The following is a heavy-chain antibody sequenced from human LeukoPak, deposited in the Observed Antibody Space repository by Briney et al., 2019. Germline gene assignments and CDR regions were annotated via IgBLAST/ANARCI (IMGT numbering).Heavy chain of an antibody. V-gene: IGHV1-24*01. CDR3: ARGPWVVPRQGAFDI. Sequence: GASVKVSCKVSGYTLTELSMHWVRQAPGKGLEWMGGFDPEDGETIYAQKFQGRVTMTEDTSTDTAYMELSSLRSENTAAYYCARGPWVVPRQGAFDIWGQGTMVTVSS. CDR2: FDPEDGET. D-gene: IGHD2-2*01. CDR1: GYTLTELS. J-gene: IGHJ3*02.